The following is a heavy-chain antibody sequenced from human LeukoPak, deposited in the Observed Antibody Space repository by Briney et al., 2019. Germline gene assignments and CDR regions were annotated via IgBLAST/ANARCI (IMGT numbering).Heavy chain of an antibody. CDR3: ARSAYYDILTGYYLGGPSDY. Sequence: GGSLRLSCAASGFTFSSYDMHWVRQTPGKGLEGVANIKQDGSEKYYVDSVKGRFTISRDNAKNSLYLQMNSLRAEDTAVYYCARSAYYDILTGYYLGGPSDYWGQGTLVTVSS. CDR1: GFTFSSYD. CDR2: IKQDGSEK. J-gene: IGHJ4*02. V-gene: IGHV3-7*01. D-gene: IGHD3-9*01.